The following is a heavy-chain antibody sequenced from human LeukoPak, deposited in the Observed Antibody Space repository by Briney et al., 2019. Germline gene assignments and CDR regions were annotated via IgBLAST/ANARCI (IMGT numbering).Heavy chain of an antibody. CDR1: GFTFSSSA. CDR3: AKDSGYFDWTTSRIAGYFQH. Sequence: GGSLRLSCAASGFTFSSSAMSWVRQAPGKGLEWVSAISNNGGYTYYADSVQGRFTISRDNSKSTLCLQMNSLRAEDTAVYYCAKDSGYFDWTTSRIAGYFQHWGQGTLVTVSS. V-gene: IGHV3-23*01. J-gene: IGHJ1*01. CDR2: ISNNGGYT. D-gene: IGHD3-9*01.